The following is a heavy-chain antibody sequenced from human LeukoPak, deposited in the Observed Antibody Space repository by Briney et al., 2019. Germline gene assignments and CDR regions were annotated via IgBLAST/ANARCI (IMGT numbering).Heavy chain of an antibody. D-gene: IGHD6-19*01. V-gene: IGHV3-20*01. CDR1: GFTSADFA. Sequence: GSLRLSCPASGFTSADFALNWSRQAPGKGLEWVSGIYWNGGSTGYVDSVKGRFTISRDNAKNSLYLQMNSLRVEDTALYHWARGDSSASLLVWGQGPVATVSS. J-gene: IGHJ4*02. CDR3: ARGDSSASLLV. CDR2: IYWNGGST.